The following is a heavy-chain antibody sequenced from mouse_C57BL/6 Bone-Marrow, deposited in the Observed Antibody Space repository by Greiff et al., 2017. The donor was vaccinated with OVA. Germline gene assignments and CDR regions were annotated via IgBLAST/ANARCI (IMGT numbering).Heavy chain of an antibody. CDR3: ARSAGRHLRQRMDY. CDR1: GYTFTSYG. D-gene: IGHD3-2*02. CDR2: IHPSHGGT. Sequence: QVQLQQPGTELVKPGASVKLSCKASGYTFTSYGMHWVKQRPGQGLEWIGNIHPSHGGTNYNEKFKSKATLTVDKSSSTTYMQLRIMTSKDSAVSYYARSAGRHLRQRMDYWGQGTSVTVSS. V-gene: IGHV1-53*01. J-gene: IGHJ4*01.